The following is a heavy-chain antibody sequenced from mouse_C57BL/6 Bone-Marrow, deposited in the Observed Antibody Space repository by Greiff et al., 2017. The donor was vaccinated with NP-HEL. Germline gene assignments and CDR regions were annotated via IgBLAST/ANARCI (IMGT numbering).Heavy chain of an antibody. J-gene: IGHJ4*01. CDR3: ARSGGDY. Sequence: QVQLQQPGAELVRPGTSVKLSCKASGYTFTSYWMHWVKQRPGQGLEWIGVIEPSDSYTNYNQKFKGKATLTVDTSSSTAYMQLSSLTSEDSAVYYCARSGGDYWGQGTSVTVSS. CDR2: IEPSDSYT. D-gene: IGHD3-1*01. V-gene: IGHV1-59*01. CDR1: GYTFTSYW.